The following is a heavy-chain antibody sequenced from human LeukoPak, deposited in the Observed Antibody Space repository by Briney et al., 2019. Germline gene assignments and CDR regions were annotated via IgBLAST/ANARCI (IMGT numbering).Heavy chain of an antibody. D-gene: IGHD2-8*01. CDR1: GGSISSNNCY. CDR2: IYYSGKA. V-gene: IGHV4-39*07. Sequence: SETLSLTCTVSGGSISSNNCYWGWIRQPPGNGLEWIGYIYYSGKAYYNPSLKSRVTISVDTSKNQFSLKLSSVTAADTAVYYRARNVRRCSTYLDYWGQGTLVTVSS. CDR3: ARNVRRCSTYLDY. J-gene: IGHJ4*02.